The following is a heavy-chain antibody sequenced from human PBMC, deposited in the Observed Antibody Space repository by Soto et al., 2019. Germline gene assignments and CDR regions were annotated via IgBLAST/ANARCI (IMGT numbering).Heavy chain of an antibody. Sequence: GGSLRLSCAASGFTFSSYAMSWVRQAPGKGLEWVSTISGGGDGAYYADSVKGHFTISRDNSKNTLYLQMNSLRAEDTSIYYCAKKGLGSLKTYCSGSGCHYAFDIWGQGTMVTVSS. V-gene: IGHV3-23*01. CDR3: AKKGLGSLKTYCSGSGCHYAFDI. D-gene: IGHD2-15*01. J-gene: IGHJ3*02. CDR2: ISGGGDGA. CDR1: GFTFSSYA.